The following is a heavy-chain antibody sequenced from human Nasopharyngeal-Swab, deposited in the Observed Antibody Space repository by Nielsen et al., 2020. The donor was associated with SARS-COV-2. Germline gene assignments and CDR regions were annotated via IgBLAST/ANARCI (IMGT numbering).Heavy chain of an antibody. Sequence: GGSLRLSCAASGFTFSSYAMRWVRQAPGKGLEWVSAISGSGGSTYYADSVKGRFTISRDNSKNTLYLQMNSLRAEDTAVYYCARAARWFGELLLGRNHAFDIWGQGTMVTVSS. J-gene: IGHJ3*02. CDR1: GFTFSSYA. CDR3: ARAARWFGELLLGRNHAFDI. D-gene: IGHD3-10*01. V-gene: IGHV3-23*01. CDR2: ISGSGGST.